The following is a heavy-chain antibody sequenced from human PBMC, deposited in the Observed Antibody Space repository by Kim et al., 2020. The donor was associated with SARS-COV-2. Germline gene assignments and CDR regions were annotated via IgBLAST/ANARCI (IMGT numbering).Heavy chain of an antibody. J-gene: IGHJ4*02. Sequence: STPSLKSRVTISVDPSKNQFSLKLSSVTAADTAVYYCARLGWRRGGYFDYWGQGTLVTVSS. V-gene: IGHV4-39*01. CDR3: ARLGWRRGGYFDY. D-gene: IGHD6-19*01.